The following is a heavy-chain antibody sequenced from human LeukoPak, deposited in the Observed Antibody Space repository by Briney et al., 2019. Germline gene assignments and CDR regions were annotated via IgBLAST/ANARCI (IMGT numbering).Heavy chain of an antibody. D-gene: IGHD3-22*01. CDR3: AKVYDYYDSSGYYPLFDY. Sequence: PGGSLRLSCAASGFTFSSYAMSWVHQAPGKGLEWVSAVSGSGGSTYYADSVKGRFTISRDNSKNTLYLQMNSLRAEDTAVYYCAKVYDYYDSSGYYPLFDYWGQGTLVTVSS. J-gene: IGHJ4*02. V-gene: IGHV3-23*01. CDR2: VSGSGGST. CDR1: GFTFSSYA.